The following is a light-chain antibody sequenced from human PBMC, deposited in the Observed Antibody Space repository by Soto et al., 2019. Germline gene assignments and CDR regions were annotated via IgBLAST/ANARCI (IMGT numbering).Light chain of an antibody. CDR2: DAS. J-gene: IGKJ5*01. V-gene: IGKV3-20*01. CDR1: QTVRNNY. Sequence: EVVLTQSPGTLSLSPGERATLSCRASQTVRNNYLAWYQQKPGQAPRLLIYDASSRATGIPDRFSGSGSGTDFTLTISRLEPEDFAVYYCQQYGSSLITFGQGTRLEI. CDR3: QQYGSSLIT.